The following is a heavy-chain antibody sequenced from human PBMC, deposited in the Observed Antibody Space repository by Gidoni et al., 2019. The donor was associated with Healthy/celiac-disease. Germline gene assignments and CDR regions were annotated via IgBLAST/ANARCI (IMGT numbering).Heavy chain of an antibody. Sequence: HVQLQESGPALLKPSATLSLTSAVSGYSLSGGYYWARIRQPPGKGLEWIGSIYHRGSTDYNPSLKSRVTISVDTSKNQFSLKRSSVTAADTAVEDCARDNVKDLGWLTLREHKGFDPWGQGTLVTVSS. J-gene: IGHJ5*02. CDR2: IYHRGST. CDR3: ARDNVKDLGWLTLREHKGFDP. CDR1: GYSLSGGYY. D-gene: IGHD3-3*01. V-gene: IGHV4-38-2*02.